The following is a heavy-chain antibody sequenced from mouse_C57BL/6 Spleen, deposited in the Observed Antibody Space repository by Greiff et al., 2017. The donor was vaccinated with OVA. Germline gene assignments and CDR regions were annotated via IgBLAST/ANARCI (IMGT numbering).Heavy chain of an antibody. CDR1: GYTFTSYW. D-gene: IGHD1-1*01. CDR2: IHPNSGST. Sequence: QVHVKQPGAELVKPGASVKLSCKASGYTFTSYWMHWVKQRPGQGLEWIGMIHPNSGSTNYNEKFKSKATLTVDKSSSTAYMQLSSLTSEDSAVYYCARRGGSSPFDYWGQGTTLTVSS. CDR3: ARRGGSSPFDY. V-gene: IGHV1-64*01. J-gene: IGHJ2*01.